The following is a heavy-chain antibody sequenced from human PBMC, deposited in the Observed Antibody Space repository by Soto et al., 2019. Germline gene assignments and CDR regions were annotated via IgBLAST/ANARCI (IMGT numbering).Heavy chain of an antibody. CDR2: ISYDGSNK. CDR3: ARKGECGGGDCYYYYYYGMDV. CDR1: GFTFSSYA. V-gene: IGHV3-30-3*01. D-gene: IGHD2-21*02. J-gene: IGHJ6*02. Sequence: GESLKISCAASGFTFSSYAMHWVRQAPGKGLEWVAVISYDGSNKYYADSVKGRFTISRDNSKNTLYLQMNSLRAEDTAVYYCARKGECGGGDCYYYYYYGMDVWGQGTTVTVSS.